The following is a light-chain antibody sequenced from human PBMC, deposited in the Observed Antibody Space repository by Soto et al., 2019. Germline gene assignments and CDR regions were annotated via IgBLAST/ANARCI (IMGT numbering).Light chain of an antibody. CDR1: QSVNSW. V-gene: IGKV1-5*01. Sequence: DIQMTQSPSTLSAYVGDRVTITCRASQSVNSWLAWYQQKPGRAPKLLIYSVSNLDSGVPSRFSGSGSGTEFTLTISSLQPDDFATYYCQQFSSYSRTLGQGTKVDIK. CDR2: SVS. J-gene: IGKJ1*01. CDR3: QQFSSYSRT.